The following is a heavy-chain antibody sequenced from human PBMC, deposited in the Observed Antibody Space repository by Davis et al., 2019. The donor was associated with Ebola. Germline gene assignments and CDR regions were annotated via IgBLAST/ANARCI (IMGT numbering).Heavy chain of an antibody. Sequence: PSETLSLTCTVSGGSISSGDYYWSWIRQPPGKGLEWIGYIYYSGSTYYNPSLKSRVTISVDTSKNQFSLKLSSVTAADTAVYYCAREITIFFSTLRDAFDIWGQGTMVTVSS. V-gene: IGHV4-30-4*01. J-gene: IGHJ3*02. CDR1: GGSISSGDYY. CDR2: IYYSGST. D-gene: IGHD3-9*01. CDR3: AREITIFFSTLRDAFDI.